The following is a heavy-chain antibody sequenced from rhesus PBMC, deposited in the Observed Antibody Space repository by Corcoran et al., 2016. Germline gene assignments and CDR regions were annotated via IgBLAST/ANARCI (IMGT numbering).Heavy chain of an antibody. CDR1: GFTFSSYW. D-gene: IGHD3-3*01. CDR3: AKDLGRYGLDS. Sequence: EVQLVESGGGLAKPGGSLRLSCAASGFTFSSYWMKWVRQTPGKGLGWISAINSGGGSTYYAVSVKGRFTIARDNSKNTLSLQMNSLRAEDTAVYYCAKDLGRYGLDSWGQGVVVTVSS. J-gene: IGHJ6*01. V-gene: IGHV3S42*01. CDR2: INSGGGST.